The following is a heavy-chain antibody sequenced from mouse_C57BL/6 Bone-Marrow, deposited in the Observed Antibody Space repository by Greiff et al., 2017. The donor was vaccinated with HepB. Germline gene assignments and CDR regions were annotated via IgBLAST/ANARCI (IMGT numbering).Heavy chain of an antibody. D-gene: IGHD2-3*01. J-gene: IGHJ4*01. CDR2: IYPGDGDT. Sequence: VQLQQSGPELVKPGASVKISCKASGYAFSSSWMNWVKQRPGKGLEWIGRIYPGDGDTNYNGKFKGKATLTADKSSSTAYMQLSSLTSEDSAVYFCARGGYYGGYYTMDYWGQGTSVTVSS. V-gene: IGHV1-82*01. CDR1: GYAFSSSW. CDR3: ARGGYYGGYYTMDY.